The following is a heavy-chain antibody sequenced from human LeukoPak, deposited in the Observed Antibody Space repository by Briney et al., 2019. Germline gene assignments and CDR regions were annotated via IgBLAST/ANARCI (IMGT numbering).Heavy chain of an antibody. J-gene: IGHJ4*02. D-gene: IGHD6-13*01. CDR1: GGSISSYY. Sequence: PSGTLSLTCTVSGGSISSYYWTWIRQPPGEGLEWIAYNSNSGSTNYNPSLKSRVTISVDTSKNQFSLKLSSVTAADTAVYYCARLRVATAGIDYWGQGTLVTVSS. V-gene: IGHV4-59*08. CDR2: NSNSGST. CDR3: ARLRVATAGIDY.